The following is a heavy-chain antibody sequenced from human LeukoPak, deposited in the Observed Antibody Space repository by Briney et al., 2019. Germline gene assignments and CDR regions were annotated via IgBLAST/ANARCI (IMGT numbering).Heavy chain of an antibody. Sequence: GGSLRLSCAASGFTFSSYSMNWVRQAPGKGLEWVSYISSSSSTIYYADSVRGRFTISRDNAKNSLYLQMNSLRAEDTAVYYCAKPHIVVVVAVPFDYWGQGTLVTVSS. CDR1: GFTFSSYS. V-gene: IGHV3-48*04. CDR3: AKPHIVVVVAVPFDY. D-gene: IGHD2-15*01. J-gene: IGHJ4*02. CDR2: ISSSSSTI.